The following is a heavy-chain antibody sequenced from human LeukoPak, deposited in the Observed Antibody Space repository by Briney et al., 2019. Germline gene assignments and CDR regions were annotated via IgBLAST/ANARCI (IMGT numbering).Heavy chain of an antibody. CDR1: GGTFISYA. J-gene: IGHJ4*02. CDR2: IIPIFGTA. V-gene: IGHV1-69*06. CDR3: ARSGGPDIVFDY. Sequence: SVNVSCTASGGTFISYAISWVRQAPGQGLEWMGGIIPIFGTAHYAQKFQGRVTITADKSTSTAYMELSSLRSEDTAVYYCARSGGPDIVFDYWGRGTLVTVSS. D-gene: IGHD2-15*01.